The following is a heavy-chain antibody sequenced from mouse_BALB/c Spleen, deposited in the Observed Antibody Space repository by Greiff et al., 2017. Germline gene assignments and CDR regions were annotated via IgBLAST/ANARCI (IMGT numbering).Heavy chain of an antibody. J-gene: IGHJ4*01. CDR2: IRNKANGYTT. CDR3: ARGKTYYYGSSYDYYAMDY. V-gene: IGHV7-3*02. D-gene: IGHD1-1*01. CDR1: GFTFTDYY. Sequence: EVMLVESGGGLVQPGGSLRLSCATSGFTFTDYYMSWVRQPPGKALEWLGFIRNKANGYTTEYSASVKGRFTISRDNSQSILYLQMNTLRAEDSATYYCARGKTYYYGSSYDYYAMDYWGQGTSVTVSS.